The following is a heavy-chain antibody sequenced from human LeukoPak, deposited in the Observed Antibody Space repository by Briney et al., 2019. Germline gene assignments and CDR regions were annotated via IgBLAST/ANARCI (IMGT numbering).Heavy chain of an antibody. Sequence: GGSLRLSCAASGFTFSSYGMHWVRQAPGKGLEWVAVISYDGSNKYYADSVKGRFTISRDNSKNTLYLQMNSLRAEDTAVYYCAKDLWDYYGMDVWGQGTTVTVSS. V-gene: IGHV3-30*18. CDR2: ISYDGSNK. CDR3: AKDLWDYYGMDV. CDR1: GFTFSSYG. D-gene: IGHD3-10*01. J-gene: IGHJ6*02.